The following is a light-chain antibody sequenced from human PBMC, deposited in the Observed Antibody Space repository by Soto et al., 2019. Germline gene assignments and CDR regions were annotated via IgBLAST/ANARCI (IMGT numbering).Light chain of an antibody. Sequence: EIVLTQSPATLSLSSGERASLSCRASQSVSSFYLGWYQQKPGQAPRLLIFDASTRATGIPDRFTGSGSGTDFTHAVNRLEPEDFAVYYCHHYGTSRTFGQGTKV. CDR3: HHYGTSRT. CDR2: DAS. J-gene: IGKJ1*01. V-gene: IGKV3-20*01. CDR1: QSVSSFY.